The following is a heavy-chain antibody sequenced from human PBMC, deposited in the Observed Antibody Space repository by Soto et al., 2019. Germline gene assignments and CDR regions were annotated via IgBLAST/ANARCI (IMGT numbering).Heavy chain of an antibody. D-gene: IGHD3-10*01. J-gene: IGHJ5*02. CDR3: ASVVRYYYGSGSPP. Sequence: GGSLRLSCAASGFTFSSSAMTWVRQAPGKGLEWVSAISGSGGTIYYADSVKGRFTISRDNAKNSLYLQMNSLRAEDTAVYYCASVVRYYYGSGSPPWGQGTLVTVSS. CDR2: ISGSGGTI. CDR1: GFTFSSSA. V-gene: IGHV3-23*01.